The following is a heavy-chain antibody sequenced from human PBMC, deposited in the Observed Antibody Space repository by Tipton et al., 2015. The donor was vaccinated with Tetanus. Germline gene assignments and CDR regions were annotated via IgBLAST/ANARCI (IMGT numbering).Heavy chain of an antibody. CDR3: ARANNEFPKKGPFDS. J-gene: IGHJ4*02. Sequence: GASINAGGYLWTWVRQHPGKGLEWIGNIYYTERTRYTPSLDSRVSIAVDTSKNQFSLRLTSVTVADTAVYYCARANNEFPKKGPFDSWGQGSLVIVSS. D-gene: IGHD1-1*01. CDR1: GASINAGGYL. V-gene: IGHV4-31*02. CDR2: IYYTERT.